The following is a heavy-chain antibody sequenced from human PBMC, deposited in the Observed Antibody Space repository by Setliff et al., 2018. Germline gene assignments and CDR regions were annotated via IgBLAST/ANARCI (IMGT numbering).Heavy chain of an antibody. J-gene: IGHJ4*02. V-gene: IGHV1-18*01. CDR2: ISAYNGHT. CDR1: GYIFNSYG. Sequence: ASVKVSCKDSGYIFNSYGISWVRQAPGQGLEWMGWISAYNGHTNYAQKFQGRVTMTTDTSTNTAHMELRSLRSDDTAVYYCAISSLSICRAGNCQRASGGEFWGQGTLVTVSS. CDR3: AISSLSICRAGNCQRASGGEF. D-gene: IGHD2-15*01.